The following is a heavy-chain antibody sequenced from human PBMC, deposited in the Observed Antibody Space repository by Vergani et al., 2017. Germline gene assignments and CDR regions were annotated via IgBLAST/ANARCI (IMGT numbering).Heavy chain of an antibody. V-gene: IGHV4-34*01. D-gene: IGHD4-17*01. Sequence: QVQLQQWGAGLLKPSETLSLTCAVYGGSFSGYYWSWIRQPPGKGLEWIGEINHSGSTNYNPSLKSRVTISVDTSKNQFSLKLSSVTAADTAVYYCARVSKPSDYYGDYWDWFDPWGQGTLVTVSS. CDR3: ARVSKPSDYYGDYWDWFDP. CDR1: GGSFSGYY. CDR2: INHSGST. J-gene: IGHJ5*02.